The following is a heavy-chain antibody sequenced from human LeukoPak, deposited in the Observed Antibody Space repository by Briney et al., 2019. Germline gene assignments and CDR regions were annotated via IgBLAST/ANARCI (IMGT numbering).Heavy chain of an antibody. V-gene: IGHV1-2*02. CDR1: GYTFTGYY. CDR2: INPNSGGT. D-gene: IGHD1-1*01. Sequence: ASVKVSCKASGYTFTGYYMHWVRQAPGQGLEWMGWINPNSGGTNYAQKFQGRVTMTRDTSISTAYMELSRLRSDDTAVYYCARAGTTSHNWFDPWGQGTLVTVSS. J-gene: IGHJ5*02. CDR3: ARAGTTSHNWFDP.